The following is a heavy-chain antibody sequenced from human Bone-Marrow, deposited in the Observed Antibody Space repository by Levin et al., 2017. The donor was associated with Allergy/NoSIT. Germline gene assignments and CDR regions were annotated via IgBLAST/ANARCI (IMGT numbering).Heavy chain of an antibody. CDR3: ARDAGYCGGDCFSGLEYYFDF. V-gene: IGHV3-33*05. Sequence: GGSLRLSCVASGFKFSSYGMHWVRQAPGKGLEWVAVTVYDGSNTYYADSVKGRFAISRDNSKNTLYLQMNSLRAEDTAVYYCARDAGYCGGDCFSGLEYYFDFWGQGTLVTVSS. J-gene: IGHJ4*02. CDR1: GFKFSSYG. D-gene: IGHD2-21*02. CDR2: TVYDGSNT.